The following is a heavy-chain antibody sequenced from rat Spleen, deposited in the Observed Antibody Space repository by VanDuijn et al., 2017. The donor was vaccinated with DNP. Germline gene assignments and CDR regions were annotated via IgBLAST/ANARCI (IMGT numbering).Heavy chain of an antibody. CDR3: ASGRYVSWFAY. Sequence: QVQLQQSGAELAKPGSSVKISCKASGNAFITNYFGWIKQTTGQGLDYIGYIHTGSGGTAYNEKFKGKATLTVDKSSSTAFMQLTSLTPDDSAAYYCASGRYVSWFAYWDQVTLVTVSS. CDR1: GNAFITNY. J-gene: IGHJ3*01. D-gene: IGHD1-11*01. V-gene: IGHV1-43*01. CDR2: IHTGSGGT.